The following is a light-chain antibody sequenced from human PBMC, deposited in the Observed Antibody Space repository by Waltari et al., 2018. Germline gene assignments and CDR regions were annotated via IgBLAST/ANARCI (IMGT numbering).Light chain of an antibody. CDR1: QSVRTY. J-gene: IGKJ4*01. Sequence: EILMTQSPATLSVSPGERATLSCRASQSVRTYVAWYQHKPGQTPRLLIYGASTRAAGISTRFSGSGYGAEFTLTISSLQPEDTAVYYCQQYNKWPLLTFGGGTKVEIK. CDR3: QQYNKWPLLT. V-gene: IGKV3-15*01. CDR2: GAS.